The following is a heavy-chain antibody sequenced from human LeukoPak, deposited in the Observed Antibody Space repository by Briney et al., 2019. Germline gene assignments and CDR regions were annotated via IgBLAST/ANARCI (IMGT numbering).Heavy chain of an antibody. J-gene: IGHJ6*03. CDR1: GYTFTSYG. Sequence: ASVKVSCKASGYTFTSYGISWVRQAPGQGLEWMGWISAYNGNTNYAQKLQGRVTMTTDTSTSTAYMELRSLRSDDTAVYYCARAHVDIVLMVYAVYYYMDVWGKGTTVTVSS. D-gene: IGHD2-8*01. CDR2: ISAYNGNT. V-gene: IGHV1-18*01. CDR3: ARAHVDIVLMVYAVYYYMDV.